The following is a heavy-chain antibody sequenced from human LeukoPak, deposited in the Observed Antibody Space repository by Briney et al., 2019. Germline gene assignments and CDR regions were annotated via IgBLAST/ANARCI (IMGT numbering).Heavy chain of an antibody. V-gene: IGHV4-61*01. D-gene: IGHD2-2*01. CDR1: GGSVSSGSYY. Sequence: PSETLSLTCTVSGGSVSSGSYYWSWIRQPPGKGLEWIGYIYYSGSTNYNPCLKSRVTISVDTSKNQFSLKLSSVTAADTAVYYCASLSGSTSLPFYYYYYGMDVWGQGTTVTVSS. CDR2: IYYSGST. CDR3: ASLSGSTSLPFYYYYYGMDV. J-gene: IGHJ6*02.